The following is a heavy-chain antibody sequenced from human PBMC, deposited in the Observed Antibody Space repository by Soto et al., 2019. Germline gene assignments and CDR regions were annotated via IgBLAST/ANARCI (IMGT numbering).Heavy chain of an antibody. CDR1: AGSISTINYY. Sequence: QVQLQESGPGLVRPSQTLSLTCTVSAGSISTINYYWSWIRQHPENGLEWIGYISYSGSTFYHSSLKSRVTISLDTSKKQFSLTLTSVTAADTAVYYCARSSQWDGFDPWGQGTMVTVSS. CDR2: ISYSGST. CDR3: ARSSQWDGFDP. V-gene: IGHV4-31*03. J-gene: IGHJ3*01. D-gene: IGHD2-8*01.